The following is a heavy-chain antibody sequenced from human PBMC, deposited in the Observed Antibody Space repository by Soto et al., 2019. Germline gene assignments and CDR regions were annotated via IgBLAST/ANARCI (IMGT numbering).Heavy chain of an antibody. V-gene: IGHV3-9*01. CDR2: ISWNGGNI. CDR1: GFTFDDYA. Sequence: EVQLVESGGGLVQPGRSLRLSCAASGFTFDDYAMHWVRQAPGKGLEWVSGISWNGGNIGYADSVKGRFTISRDNAKNSLFLQMNSLRADDTAMYFCAKDIYSSSSGQDYWGQGTPVTVSS. CDR3: AKDIYSSSSGQDY. D-gene: IGHD6-6*01. J-gene: IGHJ4*02.